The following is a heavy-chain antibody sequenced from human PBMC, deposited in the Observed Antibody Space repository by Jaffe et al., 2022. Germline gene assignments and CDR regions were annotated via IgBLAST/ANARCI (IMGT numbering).Heavy chain of an antibody. CDR3: ARGVDYGGNRWFDP. Sequence: EVQLVESGGGLVQPGGSLRLSCAASGFTFSSYEMNWVRQAPGKGLEWVSYISSSGSTIYYADSVKGRFTISRDNAKNSLYLQMNSLRAEDTAVYYCARGVDYGGNRWFDPWGQGTLVTVSS. V-gene: IGHV3-48*03. J-gene: IGHJ5*02. D-gene: IGHD4-17*01. CDR1: GFTFSSYE. CDR2: ISSSGSTI.